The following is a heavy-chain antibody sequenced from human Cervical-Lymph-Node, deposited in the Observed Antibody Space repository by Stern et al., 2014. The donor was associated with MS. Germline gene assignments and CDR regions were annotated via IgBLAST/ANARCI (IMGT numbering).Heavy chain of an antibody. Sequence: EVQLVESGGGLVEPGGSLRLSCAASGFIFYKAWMTWVRQVPGKGLEWVGRIKPKTDGGTTNYSTPVQGRFTISRDGSKNILFLHMNSLKTDDTAVYFCTTDEVANFAHWGQGVLVTVSS. CDR2: IKPKTDGGTT. J-gene: IGHJ5*02. V-gene: IGHV3-15*01. CDR3: TTDEVANFAH. CDR1: GFIFYKAW.